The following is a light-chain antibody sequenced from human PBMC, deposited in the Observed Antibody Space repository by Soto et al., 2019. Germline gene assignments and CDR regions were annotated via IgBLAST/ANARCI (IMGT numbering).Light chain of an antibody. J-gene: IGKJ4*01. Sequence: EIAVTQYPSTLYVSPRERATLSCRASQSVSSNLAWYQQKPGQAPRLLIYDASTRAPGFPARFTGSGSGTDFTLTISRLEPEDFAVYYCQQRSNWLTFGGGGKVDI. V-gene: IGKV3-11*01. CDR1: QSVSSN. CDR3: QQRSNWLT. CDR2: DAS.